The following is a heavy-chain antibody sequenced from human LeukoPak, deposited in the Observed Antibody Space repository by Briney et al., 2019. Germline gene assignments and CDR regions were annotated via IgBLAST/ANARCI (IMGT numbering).Heavy chain of an antibody. CDR1: GGSIRNYY. J-gene: IGHJ4*02. Sequence: SETLSLTCTVSGGSIRNYYWNWIRQPPGKGLEWIGYTSDSGGHTDYKPSLKSRVTISADTSKYQLSLKLTSATTADTAVYYCARWYSHGRYFDYWGQGALVTVSS. CDR3: ARWYSHGRYFDY. V-gene: IGHV4-59*01. CDR2: TSDSGGHT. D-gene: IGHD1-26*01.